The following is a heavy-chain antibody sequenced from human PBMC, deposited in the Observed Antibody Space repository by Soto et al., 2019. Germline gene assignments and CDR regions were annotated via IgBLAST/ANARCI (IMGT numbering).Heavy chain of an antibody. V-gene: IGHV1-69*01. J-gene: IGHJ4*02. D-gene: IGHD3-3*01. Sequence: QVQLVQSGAEVKKPGSSVKVSCKASGGTFSSYAISWVRQAPGQGLEWMGGIIPIFGTANYAQKFQGRVTITADESTSAAYMELSSLRSEDTAVYYGAREGASGSHIGYWGQGTLVTVSS. CDR3: AREGASGSHIGY. CDR2: IIPIFGTA. CDR1: GGTFSSYA.